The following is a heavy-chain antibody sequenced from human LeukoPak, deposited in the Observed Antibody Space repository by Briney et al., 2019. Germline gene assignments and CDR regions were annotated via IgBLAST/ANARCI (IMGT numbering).Heavy chain of an antibody. CDR1: GFTFSSSW. D-gene: IGHD3-10*01. V-gene: IGHV3-74*01. Sequence: GGSLRLSCAASGFTFSSSWMHWVRQAPGKGLLWVSRINSDGSNTGYADFVKGRFTISRDNAKNTLYLQMSSLRADDTAVYYCARGWVGKDVWGQGTTVTVSS. CDR3: ARGWVGKDV. J-gene: IGHJ6*02. CDR2: INSDGSNT.